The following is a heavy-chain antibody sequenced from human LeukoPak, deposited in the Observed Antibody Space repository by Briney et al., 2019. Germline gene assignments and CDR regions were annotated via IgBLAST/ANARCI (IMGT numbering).Heavy chain of an antibody. D-gene: IGHD2-15*01. V-gene: IGHV1-69*04. J-gene: IGHJ6*02. CDR1: GCTFSSYA. CDR3: ARVPDIVGGRESYYYYGMDV. CDR2: IIPILGIA. Sequence: GASVKDSCKASGCTFSSYAISWVRQAPGQGLEWMGRIIPILGIANYAQKFQGRVTITADKSTSTAYMELSSLRSEDTAVYYCARVPDIVGGRESYYYYGMDVWGQGTTVTVSS.